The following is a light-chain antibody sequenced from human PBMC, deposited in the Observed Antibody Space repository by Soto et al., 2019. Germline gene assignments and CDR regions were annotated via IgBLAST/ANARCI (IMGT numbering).Light chain of an antibody. V-gene: IGKV3-15*01. Sequence: EVVMTQSPATLSVSPGEGVTLSCRASQGIGDTLAWYQHKPGQTPRLLIWGASSRATGIPARFSGSGSGTDFTLTISSLQPEDFATYYCQQLNSYPLTFGGGTKVDIK. J-gene: IGKJ4*01. CDR1: QGIGDT. CDR3: QQLNSYPLT. CDR2: GAS.